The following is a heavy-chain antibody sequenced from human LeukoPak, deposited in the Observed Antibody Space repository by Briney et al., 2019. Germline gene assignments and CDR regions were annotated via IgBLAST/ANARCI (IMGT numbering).Heavy chain of an antibody. Sequence: SGPTLVKPTQTLTLTCTLSGFSLTNSAVGVGWIRKLPGQALEWLALIYSDDDKRYNPSLKTRLSITKDTSRNQVVLTMTNVDLVDTATYFCAHRGKYLTWFDPWGQGTLVIVSS. D-gene: IGHD2/OR15-2a*01. CDR2: IYSDDDK. CDR3: AHRGKYLTWFDP. V-gene: IGHV2-5*02. J-gene: IGHJ5*02. CDR1: GFSLTNSAVG.